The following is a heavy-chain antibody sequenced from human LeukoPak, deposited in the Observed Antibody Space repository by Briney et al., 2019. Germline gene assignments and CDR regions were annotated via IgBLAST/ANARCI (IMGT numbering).Heavy chain of an antibody. D-gene: IGHD3-22*01. CDR2: INPNSGGT. V-gene: IGHV1-2*02. CDR3: ARLYYDSSGYDDY. CDR1: GYTFTGYY. Sequence: GASVKVSCKASGYTFTGYYMHWVRQAPGQGLEWMGWINPNSGGTNYAQKLQGRVTMTRDTSISTAYMELSRLRSDDTAVYYCARLYYDSSGYDDYWGQGTLVTVSS. J-gene: IGHJ4*02.